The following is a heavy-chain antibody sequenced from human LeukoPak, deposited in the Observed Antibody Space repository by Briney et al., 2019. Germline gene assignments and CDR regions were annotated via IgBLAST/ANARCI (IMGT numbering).Heavy chain of an antibody. J-gene: IGHJ4*02. Sequence: SETLSLTCTVSGGPIIGSYWSWIRQPPGKGLEWIGYIYYSGTTYYNPSLKSRVTISVDTSKNQLSLNLSSVTAADAALYYCARGSGYSYNEYCFDNWGQGTLVTVSS. CDR2: IYYSGTT. CDR3: ARGSGYSYNEYCFDN. D-gene: IGHD5-18*01. CDR1: GGPIIGSY. V-gene: IGHV4-59*01.